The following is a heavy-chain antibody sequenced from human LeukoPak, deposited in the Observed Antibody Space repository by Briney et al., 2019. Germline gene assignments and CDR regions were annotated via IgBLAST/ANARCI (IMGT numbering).Heavy chain of an antibody. CDR2: IYSGGST. Sequence: PGGSLRLSCAASGFTVSSNHMTWVRQAPGKGLEWVSVIYSGGSTYYADSVEGRFTISRDNSKNTLYLQMNSLRAEDTAVYYCARKAYCGGDCLDYWGQGTLVTVSS. D-gene: IGHD2-21*01. V-gene: IGHV3-66*01. J-gene: IGHJ4*02. CDR3: ARKAYCGGDCLDY. CDR1: GFTVSSNH.